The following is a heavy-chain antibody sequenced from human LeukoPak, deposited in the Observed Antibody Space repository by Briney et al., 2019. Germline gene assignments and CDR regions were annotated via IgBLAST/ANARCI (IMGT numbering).Heavy chain of an antibody. D-gene: IGHD2-2*01. V-gene: IGHV3-21*01. CDR1: GFTFSSYS. Sequence: PGGSLRLSCAASGFTFSSYSMNWVRQAPGKGLEWVSCISSSSSYIYYADSVKGRFTISRDNAKNSLYLQMNSLRAEDTAVYYCARGGGYCSTTNSRHLGRWGQGTLVTVSS. J-gene: IGHJ4*02. CDR2: ISSSSSYI. CDR3: ARGGGYCSTTNSRHLGR.